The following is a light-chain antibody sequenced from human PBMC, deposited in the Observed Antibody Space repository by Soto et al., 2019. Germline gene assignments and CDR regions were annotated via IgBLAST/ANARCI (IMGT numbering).Light chain of an antibody. Sequence: DVVMTQSPLSLPVTLGQPASISCRSSQSLVYSDGNTYLNWFQQRPGQSPRRLIYKVSNRDSGVPDRFSGSGSVTDLNLKISRLEAEHVRVSYCMKGTPLHSFGQRDKVDI. CDR2: KVS. V-gene: IGKV2-30*01. CDR1: QSLVYSDGNTY. CDR3: MKGTPLHS. J-gene: IGKJ2*03.